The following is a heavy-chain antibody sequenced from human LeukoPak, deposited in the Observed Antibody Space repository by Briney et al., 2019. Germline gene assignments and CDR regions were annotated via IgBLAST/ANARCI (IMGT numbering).Heavy chain of an antibody. J-gene: IGHJ5*02. CDR3: ARVPTNSRYNWFDP. D-gene: IGHD2-8*01. CDR1: GFAFSIYD. Sequence: GGSLRLSCAASGFAFSIYDMHWVRQPTGKGLEWVSAIGTTDNTYYIDSVKGRFTISRENAKNSLYLQMNSLRAEDTAIYYCARVPTNSRYNWFDPWGQGTLVTVSS. V-gene: IGHV3-13*01. CDR2: IGTTDNT.